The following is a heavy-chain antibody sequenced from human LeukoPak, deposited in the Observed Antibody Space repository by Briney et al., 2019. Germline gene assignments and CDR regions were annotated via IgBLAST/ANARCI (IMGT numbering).Heavy chain of an antibody. D-gene: IGHD6-19*01. CDR1: GGSISSYY. V-gene: IGHV4-59*01. J-gene: IGHJ5*02. CDR3: ARGGSGWYRFVGFDP. Sequence: SETLSLTCTVSGGSISSYYWSWIRQPPGKGLEWIGYIYYSGSTNYNPSLKSRVTISVDTSKNQFSLKLSSVTAADTAVYYCARGGSGWYRFVGFDPWGQGTLVTVSS. CDR2: IYYSGST.